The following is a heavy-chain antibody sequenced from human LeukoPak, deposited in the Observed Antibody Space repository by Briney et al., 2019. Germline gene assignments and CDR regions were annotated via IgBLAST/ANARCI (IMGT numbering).Heavy chain of an antibody. CDR3: ARVAVFGVVIVGWFDP. CDR2: ISAYNGNT. J-gene: IGHJ5*02. V-gene: IGHV1-18*04. D-gene: IGHD3-3*01. Sequence: ASVNVSCKASGYTFTGYYMHWVRQAPGQGLECMGWISAYNGNTNYAQKLQGRVTMTTDTSTSTAYMELRSLRSDDTAVYYCARVAVFGVVIVGWFDPWGQGTLVTVSS. CDR1: GYTFTGYY.